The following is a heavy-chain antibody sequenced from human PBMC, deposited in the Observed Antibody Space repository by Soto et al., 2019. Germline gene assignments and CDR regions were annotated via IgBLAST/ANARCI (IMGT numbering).Heavy chain of an antibody. CDR3: VRAPLDYYSADYFDN. D-gene: IGHD2-21*01. V-gene: IGHV1-8*01. J-gene: IGHJ4*02. CDR1: GGTFTEND. CDR2: MNPNSGNT. Sequence: QAHLAQSGAEVKRPGSSVTVSCKASGGTFTENDINWVRQATGQGLEWMGWMNPNSGNTGYAQKFQGRVTMTRDNSITTAYMELSSLRSEDTAVYFCVRAPLDYYSADYFDNWGQGTLVTVSS.